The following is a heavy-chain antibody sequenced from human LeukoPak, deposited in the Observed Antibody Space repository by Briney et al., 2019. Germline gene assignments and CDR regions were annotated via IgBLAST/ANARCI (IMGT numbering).Heavy chain of an antibody. V-gene: IGHV1-69*05. J-gene: IGHJ3*02. CDR2: IIPILGTA. CDR1: GGTFSSYV. CDR3: ARTAALNAFDI. Sequence: GASVKVSCKASGGTFSSYVISWARQAPGQGLEWMGGIIPILGTANYAQKFQGRVTITRNTSVSTAYMELSSLRSEDTAVYYCARTAALNAFDIWGQGTMVTVSS. D-gene: IGHD6-13*01.